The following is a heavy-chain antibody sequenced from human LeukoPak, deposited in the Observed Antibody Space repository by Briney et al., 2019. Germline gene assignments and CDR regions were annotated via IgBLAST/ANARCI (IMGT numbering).Heavy chain of an antibody. CDR3: ARDRVRQLWSSPDY. CDR2: ISSSSSYI. CDR1: GFTFSSYS. J-gene: IGHJ4*02. Sequence: PGGSLRLSCAASGFTFSSYSMNWVRQAPGKGLEWVSSISSSSSYIYYADSVKGRFTISRDNAKNSLYLQTNSLRAEDTAVYYCARDRVRQLWSSPDYWGQGTLVTVSS. V-gene: IGHV3-21*01. D-gene: IGHD5-18*01.